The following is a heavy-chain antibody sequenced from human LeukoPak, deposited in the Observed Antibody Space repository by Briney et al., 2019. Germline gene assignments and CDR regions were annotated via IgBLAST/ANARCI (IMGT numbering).Heavy chain of an antibody. V-gene: IGHV6-1*01. J-gene: IGHJ5*01. D-gene: IGHD6-19*01. CDR1: GGSVSSKNGA. CDR2: TYYRSKWYD. CDR3: PRDLGTSGWYTFDF. Sequence: SQTLSLTCAISGGSVSSKNGAWNWIRQSPSRGLEWLGRTYYRSKWYDKYADSVKGRVTISPDTSKNQFSLHVYSVTPEDTAVYYCPRDLGTSGWYTFDFWGQGTLVTVSS.